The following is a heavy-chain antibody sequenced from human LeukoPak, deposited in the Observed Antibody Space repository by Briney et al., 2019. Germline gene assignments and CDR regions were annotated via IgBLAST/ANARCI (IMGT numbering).Heavy chain of an antibody. CDR2: IYYSGST. D-gene: IGHD2-21*02. J-gene: IGHJ4*02. CDR3: ASLGAYCGGDCYPTFDY. V-gene: IGHV4-39*01. Sequence: NPSETLSLTCTVSGGSISSSSYYWGWIRQPPGKGLEWIGTIYYSGSTYYNPSLKSRVTISIDTSKNQFSLKLSSVTAADTAVYYCASLGAYCGGDCYPTFDYWGQGTLVTVFS. CDR1: GGSISSSSYY.